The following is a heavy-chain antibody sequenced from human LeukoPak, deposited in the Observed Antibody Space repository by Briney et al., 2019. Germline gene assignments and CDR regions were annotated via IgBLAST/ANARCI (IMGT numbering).Heavy chain of an antibody. CDR1: GGSFSGYY. V-gene: IGHV4-34*01. D-gene: IGHD1-26*01. Sequence: SETLSLTCAVYGGSFSGYYWSWIRQPPGKGLEWIGEINHSGSTNYNPSLKSRVTISVDTSKNQFSLKLSSVTAADTAVYYCARARYSGSYDKGIGYYFDYWGQGTLVTVSS. J-gene: IGHJ4*02. CDR2: INHSGST. CDR3: ARARYSGSYDKGIGYYFDY.